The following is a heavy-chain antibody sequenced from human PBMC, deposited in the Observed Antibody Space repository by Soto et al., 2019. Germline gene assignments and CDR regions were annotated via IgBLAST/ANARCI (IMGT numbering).Heavy chain of an antibody. CDR2: IYHSGST. CDR3: AATRGVVAAPFDY. Sequence: PSETLSLTCAVSGGSISSGGYSWSWIRQPPGKGLEWIGYIYHSGSTYYNPSLKSRVTISVDRSKNQFSLKLSSVTAADTAVYYCAATRGVVAAPFDYWGQGTLVTVSS. D-gene: IGHD2-15*01. J-gene: IGHJ4*02. CDR1: GGSISSGGYS. V-gene: IGHV4-30-2*01.